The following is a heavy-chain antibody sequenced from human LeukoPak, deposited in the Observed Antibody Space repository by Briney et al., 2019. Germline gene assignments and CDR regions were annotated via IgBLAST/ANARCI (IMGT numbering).Heavy chain of an antibody. CDR2: ITSSGAYI. V-gene: IGHV3-11*04. D-gene: IGHD1-26*01. CDR3: ARDPYSGNYGNYYYYHMDV. CDR1: GFTFSDYY. J-gene: IGHJ6*03. Sequence: KPGGSLRLSCAASGFTFSDYYMSWIRQAPGKALEWVSSITSSGAYIFYADSVRGRFTISRDNAKDSLYLQMNSLGPEDTAVYYCARDPYSGNYGNYYYYHMDVWGKGTTVTISS.